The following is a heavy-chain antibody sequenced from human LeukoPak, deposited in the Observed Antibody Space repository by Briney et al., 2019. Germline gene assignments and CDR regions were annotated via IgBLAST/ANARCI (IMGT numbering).Heavy chain of an antibody. Sequence: PGGSLRLSCAASGFTFSSYWMSWVRQAPGKGLEWVANIKQDGSEKYYVDSVKGRFTISRDNAKNSLYLQMNSLRAEDTAVYYCARADGMVRGVIDYYYYYYMDVWGKGTTVTVSS. CDR1: GFTFSSYW. CDR3: ARADGMVRGVIDYYYYYYMDV. CDR2: IKQDGSEK. D-gene: IGHD3-10*01. J-gene: IGHJ6*03. V-gene: IGHV3-7*01.